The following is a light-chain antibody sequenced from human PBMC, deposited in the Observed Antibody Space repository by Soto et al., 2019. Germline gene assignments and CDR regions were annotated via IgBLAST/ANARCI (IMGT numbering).Light chain of an antibody. CDR1: SSDVGGYKH. CDR3: QSYDSSLRAPYV. J-gene: IGLJ1*01. CDR2: EVS. Sequence: QSVLTQPASVSGSPGQSITISCTGTSSDVGGYKHVSWYQHHPGKAPKLMIYEVSNRPSGVSNRFSGSKSGTSASLAITGLQAEDEADYYCQSYDSSLRAPYVFGTGTKVTVL. V-gene: IGLV2-14*01.